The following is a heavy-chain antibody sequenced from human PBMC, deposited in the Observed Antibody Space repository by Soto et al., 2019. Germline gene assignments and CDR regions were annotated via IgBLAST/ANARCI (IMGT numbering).Heavy chain of an antibody. V-gene: IGHV3-21*01. J-gene: IGHJ3*02. Sequence: GGSLRLSCAASGFTFSTYSMNWVRQAPGKGLEWVSSISSRSSYIYYADSVKGRFTISRDNAKNSLFVEMNSLRAEDTAVYYCARDVSFCSGGSCYATYAIDIWGQGTIVTVSS. CDR1: GFTFSTYS. CDR2: ISSRSSYI. D-gene: IGHD2-15*01. CDR3: ARDVSFCSGGSCYATYAIDI.